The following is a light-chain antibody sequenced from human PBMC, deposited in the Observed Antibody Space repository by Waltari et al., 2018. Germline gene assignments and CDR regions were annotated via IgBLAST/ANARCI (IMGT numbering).Light chain of an antibody. CDR3: VAWDDSLNGLV. Sequence: QSVLTQPPSASGTPGQRVTIPCSGSSSHLGSDTVSWYQQLPGAAPKGLIYSDNQRPSGVPVRFSGSKSGTSASLAISGLQSEDEADYYCVAWDDSLNGLVFGGGTKLTVL. CDR1: SSHLGSDT. CDR2: SDN. V-gene: IGLV1-44*01. J-gene: IGLJ2*01.